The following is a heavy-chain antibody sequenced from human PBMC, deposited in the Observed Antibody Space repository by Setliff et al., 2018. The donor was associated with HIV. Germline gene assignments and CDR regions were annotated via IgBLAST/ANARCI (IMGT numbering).Heavy chain of an antibody. CDR1: GGTFSSYG. V-gene: IGHV1-69*05. CDR2: STPLLDTT. J-gene: IGHJ3*02. D-gene: IGHD6-13*01. Sequence: SVKVSCKASGGTFSSYGITWVRQAPGQGLEWMGGSTPLLDTTNYAQKFQGRVTITTDESTNTVYMELSSLRSDDTAVYYCARVRRGSSWDNDAFDIWGQGTMVTVSS. CDR3: ARVRRGSSWDNDAFDI.